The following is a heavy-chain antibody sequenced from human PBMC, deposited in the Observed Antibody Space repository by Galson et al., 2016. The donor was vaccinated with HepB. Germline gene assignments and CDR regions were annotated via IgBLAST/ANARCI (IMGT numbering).Heavy chain of an antibody. D-gene: IGHD6-25*01. J-gene: IGHJ4*02. CDR3: ARYRAATAYSDF. V-gene: IGHV3-74*03. Sequence: SLRLSCAASGFTLSSYWMHWVRQAPGKGLMWVSRIKGDGSSTAYADSVKGRFTISRDNAKNTLYLQMNSLRAEDTAVYYCARYRAATAYSDFWGQGTLVTVSS. CDR1: GFTLSSYW. CDR2: IKGDGSST.